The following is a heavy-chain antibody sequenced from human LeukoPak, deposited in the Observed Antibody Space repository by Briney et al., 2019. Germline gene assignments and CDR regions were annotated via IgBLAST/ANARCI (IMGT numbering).Heavy chain of an antibody. CDR3: AIFQGTYGDNGDDY. D-gene: IGHD2-21*02. CDR1: GFTFSNYA. Sequence: GGSLRLSCAASGFTFSNYAMSWVRQAPGKGLEWVSAITGSDGRTFYADSVKGRFTISRDNSKNTLYLQMNSLRAEDTAVYYCAIFQGTYGDNGDDYWGQGTLVTVSS. V-gene: IGHV3-23*01. J-gene: IGHJ4*02. CDR2: ITGSDGRT.